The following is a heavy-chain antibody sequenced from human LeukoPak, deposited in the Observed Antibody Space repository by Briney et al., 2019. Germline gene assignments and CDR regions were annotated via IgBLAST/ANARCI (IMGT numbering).Heavy chain of an antibody. CDR3: ARGADRWNYFDY. J-gene: IGHJ4*02. Sequence: GGSLRLSCAASGFTFSSYAMSWVRQAPGKGLEWVSVIYSGGKTYYADSVKGRFTISRDNSKNTLYLQMNSLRAEDTAVYYCARGADRWNYFDYWGQGTLVTVSS. V-gene: IGHV3-53*01. CDR2: IYSGGKT. D-gene: IGHD4-23*01. CDR1: GFTFSSYA.